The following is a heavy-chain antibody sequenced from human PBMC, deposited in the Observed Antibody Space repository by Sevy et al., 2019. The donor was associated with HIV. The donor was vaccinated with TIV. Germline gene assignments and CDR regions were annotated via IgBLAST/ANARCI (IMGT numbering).Heavy chain of an antibody. V-gene: IGHV3-53*01. CDR2: IYSGGTT. CDR3: AREFGDGYNPRYYFDY. Sequence: GGSLRLSCAASGFTVSTNYMSWVRQAPGKGLEWVSVIYSGGTTYYADSVKGRLTISRDQSKNTLYLQMNSLRAEDTAVYYCAREFGDGYNPRYYFDYWGQGTLVTVSS. CDR1: GFTVSTNY. J-gene: IGHJ4*02. D-gene: IGHD3-3*01.